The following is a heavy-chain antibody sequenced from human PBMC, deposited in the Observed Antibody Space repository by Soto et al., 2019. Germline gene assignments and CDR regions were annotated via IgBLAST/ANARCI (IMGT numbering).Heavy chain of an antibody. D-gene: IGHD3-22*01. V-gene: IGHV4-59*01. CDR2: IYYSGST. CDR3: ARDFPNDSSGDPRGGFDY. J-gene: IGHJ4*02. CDR1: GGSISSYY. Sequence: SETLSLTCTVSGGSISSYYWSWIRQRPGKGLEWIGYIYYSGSTNYNPSLKSRVTISVDTSKNQFSLKLSSVTAADTAVYYCARDFPNDSSGDPRGGFDYWGQGTLVTVS.